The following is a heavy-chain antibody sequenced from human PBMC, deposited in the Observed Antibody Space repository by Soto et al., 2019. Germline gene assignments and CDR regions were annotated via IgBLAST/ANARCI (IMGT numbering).Heavy chain of an antibody. CDR1: GVTFSRYA. CDR2: ISGSGGST. D-gene: IGHD3-10*01. CDR3: GNTNYNPSVKSRVTISVDTSKNQFSLKLSSVTAADTAVYYCARGGIAAAAAPWKSLYYYYYYMDV. V-gene: IGHV3-23*01. J-gene: IGHJ6*03. Sequence: GGALRLSCAASGVTFSRYAMSWVRQSPGMGLQWASSISGSGGSTYYADSVKGRFTISSDNSKSPLALQINSLRAESTAIYYSGNTNYNPSVKSRVTISVDTSKNQFSLKLSSVTAADTAVYYCARGGIAAAAAPWKSLYYYYYYMDVWGKGTTVTVSS.